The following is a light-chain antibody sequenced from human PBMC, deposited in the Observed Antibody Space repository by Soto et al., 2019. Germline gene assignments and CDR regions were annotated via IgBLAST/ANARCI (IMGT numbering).Light chain of an antibody. CDR2: GAS. J-gene: IGKJ1*01. CDR1: QSVSSN. CDR3: QQCNNWWT. V-gene: IGKV3-15*01. Sequence: EIVMTQSPATLSVSPGERATLSCRASQSVSSNLAWYQQKPGQAPRLLIYGASTRATGIPARFSGSGSGTELNLTISRLQSEDFAVYYCQQCNNWWTFGQGTKVEIK.